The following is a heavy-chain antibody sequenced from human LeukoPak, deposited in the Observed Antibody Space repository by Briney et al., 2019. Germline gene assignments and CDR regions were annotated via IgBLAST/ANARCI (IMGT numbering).Heavy chain of an antibody. D-gene: IGHD3-22*01. J-gene: IGHJ4*02. CDR1: GFTFSSFS. V-gene: IGHV3-21*01. Sequence: GGSLRLSCAASGFTFSSFSTNWVRQAPGKGLEWVSSISSTSTYIYYPDSLKGRFTISRDNAKNSLYLQMNGLRAEDTAVYYCARDSSGPFDYWGQGTLVTVSS. CDR2: ISSTSTYI. CDR3: ARDSSGPFDY.